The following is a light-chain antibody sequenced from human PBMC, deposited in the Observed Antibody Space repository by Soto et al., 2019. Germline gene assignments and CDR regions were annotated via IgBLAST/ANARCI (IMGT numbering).Light chain of an antibody. V-gene: IGKV1-9*01. Sequence: DTQLTQSPSFLSASVGDRVTITCRASQGISSYLAWYQHKPGKAPKLLIYAASTLQSGVPSRFSGSGSGTEFTLTISSLQPEDFATYYCQQLNSYPLTFGPGTKVDIK. CDR3: QQLNSYPLT. CDR2: AAS. CDR1: QGISSY. J-gene: IGKJ3*01.